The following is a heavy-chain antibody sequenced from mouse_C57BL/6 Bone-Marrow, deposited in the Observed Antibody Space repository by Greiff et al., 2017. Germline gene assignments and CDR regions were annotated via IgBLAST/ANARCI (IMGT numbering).Heavy chain of an antibody. Sequence: QVQLQQSGAELARPGASVKLSCKASGYTFTSYGISWVKQRTGQGLEWIGEIYPRSGNTYYNEKFKGKATLTADTSSSTAYMELRSLTSEDSAVYVCARESYDYDDWFAYWGQGTLVTVSA. CDR1: GYTFTSYG. J-gene: IGHJ3*01. V-gene: IGHV1-81*01. CDR3: ARESYDYDDWFAY. CDR2: IYPRSGNT. D-gene: IGHD2-4*01.